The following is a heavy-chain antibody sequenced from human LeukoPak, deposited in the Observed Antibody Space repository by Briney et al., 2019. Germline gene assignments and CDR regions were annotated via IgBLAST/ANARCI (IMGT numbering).Heavy chain of an antibody. Sequence: PGGSLRLSCAASGFTFSSYAMHRVRQAPGKGLEWVAVISYDGSNKYYADSVKGRFTISRDNSKNTLYLQMNSLRAEDTAVYYCARGPHYYDSSGYNDAFDIWGQGTMVTVSS. CDR1: GFTFSSYA. CDR3: ARGPHYYDSSGYNDAFDI. J-gene: IGHJ3*02. CDR2: ISYDGSNK. D-gene: IGHD3-22*01. V-gene: IGHV3-30*04.